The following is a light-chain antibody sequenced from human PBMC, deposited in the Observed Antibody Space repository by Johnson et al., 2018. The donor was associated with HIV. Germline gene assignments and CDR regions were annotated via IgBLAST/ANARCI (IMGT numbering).Light chain of an antibody. CDR2: DNN. CDR3: GTWDSSLSAGGYV. CDR1: SSDIGNNY. Sequence: QSVLTQPPSVSAAPGQKVTISCSGSSSDIGNNYVSWYQQLPGTAPKLLIYDNNKRPSGIPDRFSGPKSGTSATLAITGPQTGAEADYYCGTWDSSLSAGGYVFGTGTKVTVL. V-gene: IGLV1-51*01. J-gene: IGLJ1*01.